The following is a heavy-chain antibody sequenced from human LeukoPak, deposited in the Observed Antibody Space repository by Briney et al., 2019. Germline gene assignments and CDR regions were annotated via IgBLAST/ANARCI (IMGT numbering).Heavy chain of an antibody. CDR1: GGSISSYY. D-gene: IGHD2-8*01. CDR3: ARGYIVLMVYAFDY. V-gene: IGHV4-4*07. J-gene: IGHJ4*02. CDR2: IYTSGST. Sequence: PSETLSLTCTVSGGSISSYYWSWIRQPAGKGLEWIGRIYTSGSTNYNPSLKSRVTMSVDTSNNHFSLKLSSVTAADTAVYYCARGYIVLMVYAFDYWGQGTLVTVSS.